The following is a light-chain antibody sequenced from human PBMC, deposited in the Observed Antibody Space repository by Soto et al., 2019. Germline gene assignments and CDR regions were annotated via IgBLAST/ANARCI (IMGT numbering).Light chain of an antibody. CDR3: QEHNSYSRT. CDR1: QDIVRW. Sequence: ETQMTQSPSTLSASVGDRVIITCRASQDIVRWLAWYQQKPGKAPKLLIYKASTLESGVPLRFSGSGSGTEFTLTISRLQPDDFATYYCQEHNSYSRTFGQGTRVEAK. CDR2: KAS. J-gene: IGKJ1*01. V-gene: IGKV1-5*03.